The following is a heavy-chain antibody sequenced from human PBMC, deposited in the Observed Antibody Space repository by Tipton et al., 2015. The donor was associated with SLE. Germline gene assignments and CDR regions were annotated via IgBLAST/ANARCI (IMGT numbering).Heavy chain of an antibody. D-gene: IGHD3-9*01. CDR1: GGSISSGSYY. J-gene: IGHJ4*02. Sequence: TLSLTCTVSGGSISSGSYYWSWIRQPAGKGLEWIGYIHYSGSTYYNPSLKSRVNISIDTSKNQFSLKLSSVTAADTAVYYCARAPRDYDILTGYYSYYFDYWGQGTLVTVSS. CDR2: IHYSGST. V-gene: IGHV4-31*03. CDR3: ARAPRDYDILTGYYSYYFDY.